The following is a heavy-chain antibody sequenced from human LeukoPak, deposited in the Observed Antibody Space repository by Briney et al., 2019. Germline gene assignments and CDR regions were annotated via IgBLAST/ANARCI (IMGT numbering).Heavy chain of an antibody. J-gene: IGHJ4*02. D-gene: IGHD3-10*01. Sequence: GGSLRLSCAASGFTFWNSWMSWVRQAPGKGLEWVAHIKEDGSEKYYVDSVKGRFTISRDNAENLLYLQMNSLRAEDTAVYYCARYGQLGYWGQGTLVTVSP. CDR3: ARYGQLGY. CDR1: GFTFWNSW. CDR2: IKEDGSEK. V-gene: IGHV3-7*01.